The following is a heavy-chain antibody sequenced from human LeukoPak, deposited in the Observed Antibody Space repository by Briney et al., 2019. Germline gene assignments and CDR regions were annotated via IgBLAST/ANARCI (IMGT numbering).Heavy chain of an antibody. V-gene: IGHV4-39*07. CDR2: IYYSGST. D-gene: IGHD4-17*01. Sequence: PSETLSLTCTVSGGSISSSSYYWGWIRQPPGKGLEWIGRIYYSGSTYYNPSLKSRVTISVDTSKSQFSLKLSSVTAADTAVYYCARDSDEDYGDNDYWGQGTLVTVSS. CDR1: GGSISSSSYY. CDR3: ARDSDEDYGDNDY. J-gene: IGHJ4*02.